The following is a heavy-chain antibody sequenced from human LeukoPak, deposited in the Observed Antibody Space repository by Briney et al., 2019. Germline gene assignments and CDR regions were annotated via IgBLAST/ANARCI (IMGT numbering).Heavy chain of an antibody. CDR3: ARGPRNDP. J-gene: IGHJ5*02. CDR2: VHPNSGNT. CDR1: GYRVTTYE. V-gene: IGHV1-8*01. D-gene: IGHD1-14*01. Sequence: GGSVKVSCKTAGYRVTTYEINWGRQAAGQGLEWMGWVHPNSGNTAYAQKFQGRVTMTRDTSISTAYMELSSLRSDDTAVYFCARGPRNDPWGQGTLVTVSS.